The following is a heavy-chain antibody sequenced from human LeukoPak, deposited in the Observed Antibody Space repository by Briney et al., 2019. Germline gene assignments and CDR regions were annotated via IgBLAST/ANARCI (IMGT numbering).Heavy chain of an antibody. CDR2: IYYSGST. CDR3: AREYGSGSYNWFDP. Sequence: SLRLSCAASGFTFSGYWMSWVRQPPGKGLEWIGYIYYSGSTYYNPSLKSRVTISVDTSKNQFSLKLSSVTAADTAVYYCAREYGSGSYNWFDPWGQGTLVTVSS. J-gene: IGHJ5*02. CDR1: GFTFSGYW. D-gene: IGHD3-10*01. V-gene: IGHV4-30-4*08.